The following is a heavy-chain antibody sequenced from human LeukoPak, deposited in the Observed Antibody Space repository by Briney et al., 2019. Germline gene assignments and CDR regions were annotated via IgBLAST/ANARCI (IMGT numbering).Heavy chain of an antibody. Sequence: GRSLRLSCAASGFTFSSYAFHWVRRAPGKGLEWVAAVSYDGVNKYYADSVKGRFTISRDNFNNNLQMNSLRIDDTAVYYCAGGVQGVSSWFDPWGQGTLVTVSS. J-gene: IGHJ5*02. CDR2: VSYDGVNK. V-gene: IGHV3-30*04. CDR3: AGGVQGVSSWFDP. D-gene: IGHD3-10*01. CDR1: GFTFSSYA.